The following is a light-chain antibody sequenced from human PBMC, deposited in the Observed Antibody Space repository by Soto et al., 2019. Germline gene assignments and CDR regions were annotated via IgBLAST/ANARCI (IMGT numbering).Light chain of an antibody. Sequence: DIVMTQSPDSLAVSLGERATINCKSSQSVLYRSNNKNYLAWYQQKPGQPPKLLIYWASTRESGVPDRFSGSGSGTDFILTISSLQAEDVAVYYCQQYSSTPLSFGGGTKVDTK. V-gene: IGKV4-1*01. CDR3: QQYSSTPLS. CDR2: WAS. J-gene: IGKJ4*01. CDR1: QSVLYRSNNKNY.